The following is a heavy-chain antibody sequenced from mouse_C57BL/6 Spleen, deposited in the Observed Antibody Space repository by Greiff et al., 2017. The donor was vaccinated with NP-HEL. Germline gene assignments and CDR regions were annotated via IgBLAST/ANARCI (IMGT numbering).Heavy chain of an antibody. V-gene: IGHV1-18*01. CDR3: ATNQFFAY. CDR2: INPNNGGT. CDR1: GYTFTDYN. J-gene: IGHJ3*01. Sequence: VQLKQSGPELVKPGASVKIPCKASGYTFTDYNMDWVKQSHGKSLEWIGDINPNNGGTIYNQKFKGKATLTVDKSSSTAYMELRSLTSEDTAVYYCATNQFFAYWGQGTLVTVSA.